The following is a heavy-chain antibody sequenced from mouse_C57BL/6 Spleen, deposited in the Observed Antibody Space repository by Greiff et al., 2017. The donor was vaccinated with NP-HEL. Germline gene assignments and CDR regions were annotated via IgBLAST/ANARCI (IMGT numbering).Heavy chain of an antibody. CDR2: IDPSDSYT. D-gene: IGHD1-1*02. J-gene: IGHJ4*01. CDR3: ARRGELSGDY. Sequence: QVQLQQPGAELVMPGASVKLSCKASGYTFTSYWMHWVKQRPGQGLEWIGEIDPSDSYTNYNQKFKGKSTLTVDKSSSTAYMQLSSLTSEDSAVYYCARRGELSGDYWGQGTSVTVSS. CDR1: GYTFTSYW. V-gene: IGHV1-69*01.